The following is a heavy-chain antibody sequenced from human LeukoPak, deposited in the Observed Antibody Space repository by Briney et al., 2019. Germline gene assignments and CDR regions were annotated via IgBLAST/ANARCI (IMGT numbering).Heavy chain of an antibody. CDR3: ADVVRGY. CDR1: GFTFSNAW. Sequence: PGGSLRLSCAASGFTFSNAWMYWVRQAPGKGLEWLAKIKEDGTEKYYVDSVKGRFTISRDNAKNSLSLQMNSLRADDTAIYFCADVVRGYWGQGILVTVSS. V-gene: IGHV3-7*01. J-gene: IGHJ4*02. D-gene: IGHD2-21*01. CDR2: IKEDGTEK.